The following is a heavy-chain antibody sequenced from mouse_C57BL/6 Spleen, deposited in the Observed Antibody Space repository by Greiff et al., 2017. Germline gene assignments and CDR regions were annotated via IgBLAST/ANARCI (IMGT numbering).Heavy chain of an antibody. CDR3: ARNGITTGCYYYAMDY. J-gene: IGHJ4*01. CDR2: IWSGGST. V-gene: IGHV2-2*01. D-gene: IGHD1-1*01. CDR1: GFSLTSYG. Sequence: QVQLKESGPGLVQPSQSLSITCTVSGFSLTSYGVHWVRQSPGKGLEWLGVIWSGGSTDYNAAFISRLSISKDNSRSQVFFKMNSLQADDTAIYYYARNGITTGCYYYAMDYWGQGTSVTVSS.